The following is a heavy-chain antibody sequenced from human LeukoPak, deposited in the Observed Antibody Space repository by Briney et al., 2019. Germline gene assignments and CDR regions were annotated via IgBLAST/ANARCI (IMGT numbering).Heavy chain of an antibody. Sequence: SETLSLTCSVSGGSISNYYWSWVRQPQGKGLEWIGYVHYSGNTNYNPSLKSRLTISVDTSKNQFSLMLSSVSAADTALYYCARGLSNNWYLFDYWGQGTLVTVSS. D-gene: IGHD6-13*01. V-gene: IGHV4-59*01. J-gene: IGHJ4*02. CDR2: VHYSGNT. CDR1: GGSISNYY. CDR3: ARGLSNNWYLFDY.